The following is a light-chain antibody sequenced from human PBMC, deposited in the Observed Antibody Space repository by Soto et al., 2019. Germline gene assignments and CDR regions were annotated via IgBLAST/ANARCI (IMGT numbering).Light chain of an antibody. V-gene: IGKV1D-12*01. CDR1: EGIATW. J-gene: IGKJ4*01. CDR3: QQTNTFPPA. Sequence: DVQMTQPPSSVSASVGDRVTITFRASEGIATWLAWYQHKPGQATKFLIYSASIFQTVAPARFSGGGIGTDFTLTISSLQPVEFATYYCQQTNTFPPAFGGGTKVDIK. CDR2: SAS.